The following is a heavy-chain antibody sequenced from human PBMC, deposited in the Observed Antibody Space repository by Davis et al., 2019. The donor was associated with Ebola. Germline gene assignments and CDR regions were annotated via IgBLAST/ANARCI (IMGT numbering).Heavy chain of an antibody. V-gene: IGHV4-59*11. CDR1: GGSLRGHY. Sequence: MPSETLSLTCAVYGGSLRGHYWNWIRQPPGKGLEWIGYIYHDGTNKYNPSFKSRVTISLNRTKNQFSLNLNSVTAADTAVYYCARTYNTDWYWWFDPWGQGTLVTVSS. J-gene: IGHJ5*02. D-gene: IGHD2-21*02. CDR3: ARTYNTDWYWWFDP. CDR2: IYHDGTN.